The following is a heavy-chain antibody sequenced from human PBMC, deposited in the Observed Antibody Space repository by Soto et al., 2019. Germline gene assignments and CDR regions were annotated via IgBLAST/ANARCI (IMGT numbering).Heavy chain of an antibody. CDR3: ARVGGTNRDFDY. CDR2: INPSGGST. Sequence: ASVKVSCKASGCTFTSYYMHWVRQAPGQGLEWMGIINPSGGSTSYAQKFQGRVTMTRDTSTSTVYMELSSLRSEDTAVYYCARVGGTNRDFDYWGQGTLVTVSS. CDR1: GCTFTSYY. D-gene: IGHD1-1*01. V-gene: IGHV1-46*01. J-gene: IGHJ4*02.